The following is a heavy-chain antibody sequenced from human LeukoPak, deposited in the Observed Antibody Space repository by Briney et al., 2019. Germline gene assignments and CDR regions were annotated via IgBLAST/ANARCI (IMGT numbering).Heavy chain of an antibody. J-gene: IGHJ6*02. D-gene: IGHD6-6*01. V-gene: IGHV1-46*01. CDR3: ARDCGYEYSSSSHGMDV. CDR1: GYTFTSYY. CDR2: INPSGGST. Sequence: ASVKVSCKASGYTFTSYYMHWVRQAPGQGLEWMGIINPSGGSTSYAQKFQGRVTMTRDTSTSTVYMELSSLRSEDTAVYYCARDCGYEYSSSSHGMDVWGQGTTVTVSS.